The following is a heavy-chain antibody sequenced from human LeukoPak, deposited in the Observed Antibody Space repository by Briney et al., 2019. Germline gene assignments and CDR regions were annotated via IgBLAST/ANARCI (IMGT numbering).Heavy chain of an antibody. V-gene: IGHV4-38-2*02. Sequence: SETLSLTCTVSDYSISSGYGYYWGWIRQPPGKGLEWIGNIYHSGITYYNHFNSSLKSRVTISIDTSKNQFSLKLSSVTAADTAVYYCASIWFGGNWFDPWGQGTLVTVSS. D-gene: IGHD3-10*01. CDR2: IYHSGIT. CDR1: DYSISSGYGYY. CDR3: ASIWFGGNWFDP. J-gene: IGHJ5*02.